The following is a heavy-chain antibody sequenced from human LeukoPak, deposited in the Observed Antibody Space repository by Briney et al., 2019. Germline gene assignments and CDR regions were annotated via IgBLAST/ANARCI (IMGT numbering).Heavy chain of an antibody. CDR2: IYTSGST. D-gene: IGHD2-15*01. CDR1: GDSISSYY. Sequence: PSETLSLTCTVSGDSISSYYWSWIRQPAGKGLEWIGRIYTSGSTNYNPSLKSRVTMSVDTSKNQFSLKLSSVTAADTAVYYCARGYCSGGNCYYFDYWGRGTLVTVSS. CDR3: ARGYCSGGNCYYFDY. J-gene: IGHJ4*02. V-gene: IGHV4-4*07.